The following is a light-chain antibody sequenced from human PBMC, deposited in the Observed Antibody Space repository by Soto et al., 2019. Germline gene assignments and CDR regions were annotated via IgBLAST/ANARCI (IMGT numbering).Light chain of an antibody. V-gene: IGKV1-5*01. CDR2: DVS. Sequence: DIQMTQSPSTLSASVGDRVTITSRASQSFSTWLAWYQQIPGRAHNLLIYDVSSLESGVPSRFSGSGSGTDFTLNISSLQSDDFAAYYCQHYYSYPLTFGGGTAVEIK. CDR3: QHYYSYPLT. J-gene: IGKJ4*01. CDR1: QSFSTW.